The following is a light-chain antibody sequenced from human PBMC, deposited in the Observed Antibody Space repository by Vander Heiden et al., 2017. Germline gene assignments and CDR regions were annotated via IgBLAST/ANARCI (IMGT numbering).Light chain of an antibody. Sequence: DIQMTQSPSTLSASVGDRVTITCRASQSISSWLAWYQQKRGKAPKLLIYKASSLESGVPSRFSGSGSGTEFTLTISSLQPDDFATYYCQQYNSYSPWTFGQGTKVEIK. CDR1: QSISSW. J-gene: IGKJ1*01. CDR3: QQYNSYSPWT. V-gene: IGKV1-5*03. CDR2: KAS.